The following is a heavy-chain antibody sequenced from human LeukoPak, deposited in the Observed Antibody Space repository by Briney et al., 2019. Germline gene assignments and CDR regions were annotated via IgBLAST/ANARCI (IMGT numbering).Heavy chain of an antibody. J-gene: IGHJ4*02. CDR1: GGSFSGYY. Sequence: SETLSLTCAVYGGSFSGYYWSWVRQPPGKGLEWIGEINHSGSTNYNPSLMSRVTISVDTSKNQFSLKLSSVTAADTAVYYCARARPRYRDYWGQGTLVTVSS. D-gene: IGHD1-26*01. V-gene: IGHV4-34*01. CDR2: INHSGST. CDR3: ARARPRYRDY.